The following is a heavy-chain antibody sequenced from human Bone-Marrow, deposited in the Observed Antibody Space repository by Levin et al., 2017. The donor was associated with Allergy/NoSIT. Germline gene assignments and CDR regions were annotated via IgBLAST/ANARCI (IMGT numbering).Heavy chain of an antibody. D-gene: IGHD2/OR15-2a*01. CDR2: ISPATTTI. CDR3: ATYFRYYYYFGS. CDR1: GFPFSDYY. Sequence: LSLTCAASGFPFSDYYMGWVRQTPGKGLEWVSHISPATTTIVYADSVKGRFTISRDNAKNSLFLQITSLRAEDTAVYYCATYFRYYYYFGSWGQGTLVTVSS. J-gene: IGHJ4*02. V-gene: IGHV3-11*01.